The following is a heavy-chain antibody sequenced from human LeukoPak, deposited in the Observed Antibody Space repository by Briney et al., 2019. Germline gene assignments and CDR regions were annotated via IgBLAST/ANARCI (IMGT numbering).Heavy chain of an antibody. Sequence: GGSLRLSCAASGFTFSSYAMSWVRQAPGKGLEWVSTISGSGGKTYHADSVRGRFTISRDNSKNTLYLQMNSLRAEDTAIYYCAKVSWANYFDYWGQGTLVTVSS. J-gene: IGHJ4*02. CDR2: ISGSGGKT. D-gene: IGHD6-13*01. V-gene: IGHV3-23*01. CDR3: AKVSWANYFDY. CDR1: GFTFSSYA.